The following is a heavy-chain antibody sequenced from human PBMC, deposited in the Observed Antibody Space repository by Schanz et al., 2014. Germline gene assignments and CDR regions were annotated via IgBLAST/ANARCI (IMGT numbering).Heavy chain of an antibody. D-gene: IGHD6-13*01. Sequence: QVQLQQWGAGLLKPSETLSLTCAFSGGSFSGYWWTWVRQSPGKGLEWIGCIDDTWGPKNNSPLKARVTLSLDASTNQFSLKLSSVTAADTAVYYCAREGTGAVRGYFDYWGQGALVTVSS. CDR1: GGSFSGYW. J-gene: IGHJ4*02. CDR2: IDDTWGP. CDR3: AREGTGAVRGYFDY. V-gene: IGHV4-34*01.